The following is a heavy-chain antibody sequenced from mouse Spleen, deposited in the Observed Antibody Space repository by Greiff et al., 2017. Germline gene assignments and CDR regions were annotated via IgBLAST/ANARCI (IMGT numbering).Heavy chain of an antibody. Sequence: EVKLVESGGGLVKLGGSLKLSCAASGFTFSSYYMSWVRQTPEKRLEWVATISSGGGSTYYPDSVKGRFTISRDNAKNTLYLQMSSLNSEDTAVYYCARDRQLGTRYFDYWGQGTTLTVSS. V-gene: IGHV5-6-4*01. D-gene: IGHD4-1*02. CDR2: ISSGGGST. J-gene: IGHJ2*01. CDR1: GFTFSSYY. CDR3: ARDRQLGTRYFDY.